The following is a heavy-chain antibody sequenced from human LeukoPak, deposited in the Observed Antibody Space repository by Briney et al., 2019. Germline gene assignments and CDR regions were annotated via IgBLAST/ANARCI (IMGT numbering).Heavy chain of an antibody. D-gene: IGHD5-18*01. CDR2: ISPIFGTA. Sequence: GGSVKLSCKASGGRFSNYAIHWVRQGPVQGLEWMGRISPIFGTANYAEKFQGRVTITTDESTSTAYVELSSLRSEDTAVYYCARARLLGYSYELHMDVWGKGTTVTVSS. V-gene: IGHV1-69*05. CDR3: ARARLLGYSYELHMDV. CDR1: GGRFSNYA. J-gene: IGHJ6*03.